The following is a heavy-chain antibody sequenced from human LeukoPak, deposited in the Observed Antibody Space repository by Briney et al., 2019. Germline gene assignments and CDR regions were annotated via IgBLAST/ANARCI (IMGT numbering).Heavy chain of an antibody. CDR2: NFSSGTS. CDR3: ARGIYDLHLGGWFDP. CDR1: GDSISSDY. Sequence: PSETLSLTCTVSGDSISSDYWTWLRRPPGKGLEYIGYNFSSGTSNYDPSLKRRDIMSVDTSKNHFSLTLTSVTAADTAVYYCARGIYDLHLGGWFDPWGEGALVTVSS. D-gene: IGHD3-3*01. J-gene: IGHJ5*02. V-gene: IGHV4-59*01.